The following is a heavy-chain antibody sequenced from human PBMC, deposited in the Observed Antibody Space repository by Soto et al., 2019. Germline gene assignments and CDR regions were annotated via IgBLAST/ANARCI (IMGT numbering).Heavy chain of an antibody. CDR2: IKQDGNEK. V-gene: IGHV3-7*01. CDR1: GFTFSDYW. Sequence: PGGSLRLSCAVSGFTFSDYWMSWVRQAPGKGLEWVANIKQDGNEKYYVDSVKGRFTISRDNAKNSLYLQMNSLRAEDTAVFYCAQDTYYHDTSGYYTFDYWGQGALVTVSS. CDR3: AQDTYYHDTSGYYTFDY. D-gene: IGHD3-22*01. J-gene: IGHJ4*02.